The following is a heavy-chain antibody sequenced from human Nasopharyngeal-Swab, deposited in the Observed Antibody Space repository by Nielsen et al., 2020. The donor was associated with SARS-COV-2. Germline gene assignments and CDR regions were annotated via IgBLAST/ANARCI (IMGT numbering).Heavy chain of an antibody. J-gene: IGHJ4*02. CDR3: ARVPFSPVFTVVTPYYFDY. V-gene: IGHV4-59*01. Sequence: WIRQPPGKGLEWIGYIFYSGSTNYNPSLKSRVTLSIDTSKNQFSLRLSSVTAADTAFYYCARVPFSPVFTVVTPYYFDYWGQGTLVTVSS. CDR2: IFYSGST. D-gene: IGHD4-23*01.